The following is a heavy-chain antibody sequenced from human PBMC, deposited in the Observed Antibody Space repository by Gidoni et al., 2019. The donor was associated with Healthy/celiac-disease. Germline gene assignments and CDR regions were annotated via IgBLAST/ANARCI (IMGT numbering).Heavy chain of an antibody. Sequence: QVQPLESGGVVVQPGWSLRLSCAASGFTFSRYGMHWVRQASGKGLVWEASILYVGRKKYYAGSVKGRFIIYRDNSKNTLYLQMNSLRAEDTAVYYCSRDSGGDIVVVVAARYFDYWGQGTLVTVSS. CDR3: SRDSGGDIVVVVAARYFDY. D-gene: IGHD2-15*01. J-gene: IGHJ4*02. CDR1: GFTFSRYG. CDR2: ILYVGRKK. V-gene: IGHV3-33*01.